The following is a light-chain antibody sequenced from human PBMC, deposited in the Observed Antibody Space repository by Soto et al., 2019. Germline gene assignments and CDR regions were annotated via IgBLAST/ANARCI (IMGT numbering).Light chain of an antibody. J-gene: IGLJ3*02. Sequence: QSALAQPRSVSGSPGQSVTISCTGTSSDVGGYNYVSWYQQHPGKVPKVIIYDVSRRPSGVPDRFSGSKSGNTASLTISGLQAEDEADYHCYTHVRNYPFWVFGGGTKLTVL. CDR2: DVS. V-gene: IGLV2-11*01. CDR1: SSDVGGYNY. CDR3: YTHVRNYPFWV.